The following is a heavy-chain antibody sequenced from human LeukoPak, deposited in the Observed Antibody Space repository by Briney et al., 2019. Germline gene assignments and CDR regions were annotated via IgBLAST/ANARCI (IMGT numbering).Heavy chain of an antibody. CDR2: IYYSGST. Sequence: SETLSLTCTVSCGSISSYYGSWIRQPPGKGLEWIGYIYYSGSTNYNPSLKSRVTISVDTSKNQFSLKLSSVTAADTAVYYCARDAPSRGGFYYYGMDVWGQGTTVTVSS. CDR3: ARDAPSRGGFYYYGMDV. J-gene: IGHJ6*02. V-gene: IGHV4-59*01. D-gene: IGHD3-10*01. CDR1: CGSISSYY.